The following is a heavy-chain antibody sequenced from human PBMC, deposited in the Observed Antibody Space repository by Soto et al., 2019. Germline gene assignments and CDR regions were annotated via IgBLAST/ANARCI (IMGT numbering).Heavy chain of an antibody. J-gene: IGHJ4*02. Sequence: QVQLVQSGAEVKKPGSSVKVSCKASGGTFSSYTISWVRQAPGQGLEWMGRIIPILGIANYAQKFQGRVTITADKSTSTAYMELSSLRSEDTAVYYWARVARDYFDYFDYWGQGTLVTVSS. V-gene: IGHV1-69*02. D-gene: IGHD4-17*01. CDR2: IIPILGIA. CDR3: ARVARDYFDYFDY. CDR1: GGTFSSYT.